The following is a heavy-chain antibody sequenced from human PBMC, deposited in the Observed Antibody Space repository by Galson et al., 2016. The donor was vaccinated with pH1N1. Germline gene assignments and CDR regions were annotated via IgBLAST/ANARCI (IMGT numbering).Heavy chain of an antibody. CDR1: GGTFGSYG. V-gene: IGHV1-69*05. Sequence: SVKVSCKASGGTFGSYGINWVRQAPGQGLEWMGGIIPIFNTVKYAQNFQGRVTMTRNSSITTAYMELSSLRFEDTAVYYCARGRKYAMDVWGQGTTVTVSS. D-gene: IGHD1-14*01. CDR3: ARGRKYAMDV. J-gene: IGHJ6*02. CDR2: IIPIFNTV.